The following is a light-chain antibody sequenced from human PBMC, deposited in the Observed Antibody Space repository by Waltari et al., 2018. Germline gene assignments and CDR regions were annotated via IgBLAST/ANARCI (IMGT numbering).Light chain of an antibody. J-gene: IGLJ1*01. V-gene: IGLV2-23*02. CDR1: RSDIGSFNL. CDR2: EVD. CDR3: YSYAGASTYV. Sequence: QSALTQPASVSGSPGQSITIFCTGTRSDIGSFNLVSWYQQHPGKAPKLLIYEVDKRPAGVADLFSGSKSGNTASLTISGLQAEDETDYYCYSYAGASTYVFGTGTKVTVL.